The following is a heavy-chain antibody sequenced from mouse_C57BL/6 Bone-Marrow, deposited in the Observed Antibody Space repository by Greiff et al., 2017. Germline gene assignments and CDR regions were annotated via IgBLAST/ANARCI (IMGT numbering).Heavy chain of an antibody. V-gene: IGHV1-50*01. Sequence: QVQLQQPGAELVKPGASVKLSCKASGYTFTSYWMQWVKQRPGQGLEWIGEIDPSDSYTNYTQKFKGKATLTVDTSASTAYMQRSSLTSEDSAVYYCASSRAWFAYWGQGTLVTVSA. CDR1: GYTFTSYW. CDR2: IDPSDSYT. J-gene: IGHJ3*01. CDR3: ASSRAWFAY. D-gene: IGHD1-1*01.